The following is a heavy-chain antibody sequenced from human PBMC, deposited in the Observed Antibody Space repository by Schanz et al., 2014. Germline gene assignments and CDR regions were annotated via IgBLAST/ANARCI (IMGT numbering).Heavy chain of an antibody. CDR2: IGYLGDT. CDR1: GFTLSNSD. D-gene: IGHD4-17*01. J-gene: IGHJ4*02. Sequence: EADLVESGGGLIQRGESLRLSCSASGFTLSNSDMHWVRQGTGKGLEWVSTIGYLGDTYYPDSVKGRFTVSRDNARNSLYLHMNTLGAEDTAVYYCARPRFDYGEVDYWGQGTLVTVSS. CDR3: ARPRFDYGEVDY. V-gene: IGHV3-13*01.